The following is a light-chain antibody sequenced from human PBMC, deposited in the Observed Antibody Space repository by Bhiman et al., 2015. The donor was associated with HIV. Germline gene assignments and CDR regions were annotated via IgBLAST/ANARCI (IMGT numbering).Light chain of an antibody. CDR2: DVS. CDR3: SSYTSSNTYV. CDR1: TSDVGGYNY. Sequence: QSALTQPASVSGSPGQSITISCXGTTSDVGGYNYVSWYQQHPGKGPKLMIYDVSNRPSGVSNRFSASKSGNTASLTVSGLQAEDEADYYCSSYTSSNTYVFGTGTKVTVL. V-gene: IGLV2-14*03. J-gene: IGLJ1*01.